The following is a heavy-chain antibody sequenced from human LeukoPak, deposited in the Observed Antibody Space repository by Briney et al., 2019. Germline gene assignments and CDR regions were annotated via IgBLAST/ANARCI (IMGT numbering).Heavy chain of an antibody. J-gene: IGHJ4*02. D-gene: IGHD3-10*01. Sequence: GGSLRLSCAASGFPFSTYAMSWVRQAPGKGLEWVSTFTASGASTYYADSVKGRFTISRDNSKSTLYLQMNSLRAEDTAIYYCAKDAVAPGSGGDYFDYWAQGTLVTVSS. CDR3: AKDAVAPGSGGDYFDY. CDR2: FTASGAST. CDR1: GFPFSTYA. V-gene: IGHV3-23*01.